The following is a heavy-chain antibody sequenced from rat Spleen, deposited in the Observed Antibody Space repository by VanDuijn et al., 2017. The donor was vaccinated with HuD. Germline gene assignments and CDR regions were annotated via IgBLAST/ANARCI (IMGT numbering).Heavy chain of an antibody. D-gene: IGHD1-1*01. CDR2: ISSGGGNT. Sequence: EVQLVESGGGLVQPGRSLKLSCAASGFTFTNYDMAWVRQAPTKGLEWIASISSGGGNTYYRDSVKGRFTLSRDNAKSTLYLQMDSLRSEDTATYYCATQGVPTVAYWYFDFWGPGTMVTVSS. CDR3: ATQGVPTVAYWYFDF. V-gene: IGHV5-25*01. J-gene: IGHJ1*01. CDR1: GFTFTNYD.